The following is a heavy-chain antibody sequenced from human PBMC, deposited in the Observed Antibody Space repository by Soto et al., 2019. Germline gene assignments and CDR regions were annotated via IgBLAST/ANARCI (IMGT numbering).Heavy chain of an antibody. Sequence: GGSLRLSCAASGFTFDNYVMTWVRQAPGKGLEWVAGISGNGARAYYGDSVKGRFIVSRDNSKNTQYLQMNSLRVEDTALYYCAKRFDDSSTWSFDHWGLGTLVTISS. CDR3: AKRFDDSSTWSFDH. CDR1: GFTFDNYV. D-gene: IGHD6-6*01. J-gene: IGHJ4*02. V-gene: IGHV3-23*01. CDR2: ISGNGARA.